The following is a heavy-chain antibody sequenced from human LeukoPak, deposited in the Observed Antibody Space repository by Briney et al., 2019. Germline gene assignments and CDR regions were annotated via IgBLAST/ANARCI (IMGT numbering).Heavy chain of an antibody. D-gene: IGHD3-3*01. CDR3: ARSWYYDFWSGPSAYYFDY. Sequence: ASVKVSCKASGYTFTGYYMHWVRQAPGQGLEWMGWINPNSGGTNYAQKFQGRVTMTRYTSISKAYMELSRLRSDDTAVYYCARSWYYDFWSGPSAYYFDYWGQGTLVTVSS. CDR1: GYTFTGYY. V-gene: IGHV1-2*02. J-gene: IGHJ4*02. CDR2: INPNSGGT.